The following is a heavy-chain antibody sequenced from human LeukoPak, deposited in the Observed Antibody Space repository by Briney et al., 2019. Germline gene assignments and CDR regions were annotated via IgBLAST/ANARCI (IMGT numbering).Heavy chain of an antibody. Sequence: PGGSLRLSCAASVFIFSNYWMSWVRQAPGKGLEWVANIKQDGSEKYYVDSVKGRFTISRDNAKNSLYLQMNSLRAEDTAVYYCARDKVVGATWFDPWGQGNLVTVSS. CDR2: IKQDGSEK. V-gene: IGHV3-7*01. CDR1: VFIFSNYW. CDR3: ARDKVVGATWFDP. J-gene: IGHJ5*02. D-gene: IGHD1-26*01.